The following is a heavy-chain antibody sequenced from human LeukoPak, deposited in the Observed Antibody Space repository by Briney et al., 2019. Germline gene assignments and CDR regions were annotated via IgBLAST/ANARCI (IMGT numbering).Heavy chain of an antibody. CDR3: AKLAKYFYGSETYYFFEH. CDR2: IKQDGTEK. CDR1: GFTFSSHW. J-gene: IGHJ4*02. V-gene: IGHV3-7*01. Sequence: GGSLRLSCAASGFTFSSHWMSWVRQAPGKGLEWVANIKQDGTEKYYVDSVKGRFTISRENAENSLYLQMNSLRVEDTAVYYCAKLAKYFYGSETYYFFEHWGQGTPVTASS. D-gene: IGHD3-10*01.